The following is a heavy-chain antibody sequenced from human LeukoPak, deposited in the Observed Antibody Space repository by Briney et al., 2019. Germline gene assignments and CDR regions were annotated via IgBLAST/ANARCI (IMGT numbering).Heavy chain of an antibody. Sequence: SETLPDTRTVSGGSITNYYWSWIRQPPGKGLEWIANIRYSGTTNYNPSLRSRVTISVDTPKNQFSLKLSSVTAADTAVYYCARGSDWDNWGRGTHVSVSS. J-gene: IGHJ4*02. CDR3: ARGSDWDN. CDR2: IRYSGTT. V-gene: IGHV4-59*01. D-gene: IGHD2-21*01. CDR1: GGSITNYY.